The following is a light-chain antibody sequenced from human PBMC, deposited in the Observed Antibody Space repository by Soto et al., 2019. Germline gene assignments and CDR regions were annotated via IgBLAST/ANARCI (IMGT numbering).Light chain of an antibody. Sequence: LTQSPGTLSLSPGERATLSGRASQGISSYLAWYQQKPGKAPKLLIYAASTLQSGVPSRFSGSGSGTEFTLTISSLQPDDFATYYCQHYNSYSEAFGQGTKVDIK. CDR2: AAS. CDR3: QHYNSYSEA. V-gene: IGKV1-9*01. CDR1: QGISSY. J-gene: IGKJ1*01.